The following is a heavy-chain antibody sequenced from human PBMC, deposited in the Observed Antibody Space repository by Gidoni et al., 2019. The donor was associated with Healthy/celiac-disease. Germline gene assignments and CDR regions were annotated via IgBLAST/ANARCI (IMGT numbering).Heavy chain of an antibody. CDR1: GFTFSHAW. Sequence: EVQPVESGGGLVKPGGSLRLSCAASGFTFSHAWMSWVRQAPGKGLEWVGRIKSKTDGGTTDYAAPVKGRFTISRDDSKNTLYLQMNSLKTEDTAVFYCTTLLHCSGGSCYSDWGQGTLVTVSS. CDR3: TTLLHCSGGSCYSD. CDR2: IKSKTDGGTT. J-gene: IGHJ4*02. D-gene: IGHD2-15*01. V-gene: IGHV3-15*01.